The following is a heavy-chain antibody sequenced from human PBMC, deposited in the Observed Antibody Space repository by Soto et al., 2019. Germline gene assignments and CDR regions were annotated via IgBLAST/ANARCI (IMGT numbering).Heavy chain of an antibody. J-gene: IGHJ4*02. D-gene: IGHD2-2*01. V-gene: IGHV4-59*08. Sequence: PSETLSLTCTVSGGSISSYYWSWIRQPPGKGLEWIGYIYYSGSTNYNPSLKSRVTISVDTSKNQFSLKLSSVTAADTAVYYCARLVRGTSCYLDCWGQGTLVTVSS. CDR2: IYYSGST. CDR3: ARLVRGTSCYLDC. CDR1: GGSISSYY.